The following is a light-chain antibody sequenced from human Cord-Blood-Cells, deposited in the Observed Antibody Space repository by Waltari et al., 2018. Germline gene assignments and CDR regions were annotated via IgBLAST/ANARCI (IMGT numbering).Light chain of an antibody. CDR3: QQYDNLPRRFT. Sequence: DIQMTQSPSSLSASVGDRVTITCQASQDISNYLNWYQQKPGKAPKLLIYDASNLETGVPSRFSGSGSGTDFTFTISSLQPEGIATYYCQQYDNLPRRFTFGPGTKVDIK. CDR2: DAS. CDR1: QDISNY. J-gene: IGKJ3*01. V-gene: IGKV1-33*01.